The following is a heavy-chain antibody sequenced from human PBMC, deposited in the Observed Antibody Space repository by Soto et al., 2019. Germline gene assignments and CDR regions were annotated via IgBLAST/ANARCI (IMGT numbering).Heavy chain of an antibody. CDR2: ISNYNGIT. V-gene: IGHV1-18*01. Sequence: QVELVQSGAEVKKPGASVKVSCKASGYIFTSYGISWVRQAPGEGLEWMGWISNYNGITNYAQKVQGRVTLTTDRSTSTAYMELRSLRSDDTAVYYCAESMGGSGNSNFWGQGTLVTVSS. J-gene: IGHJ4*02. CDR3: AESMGGSGNSNF. CDR1: GYIFTSYG. D-gene: IGHD3-10*01.